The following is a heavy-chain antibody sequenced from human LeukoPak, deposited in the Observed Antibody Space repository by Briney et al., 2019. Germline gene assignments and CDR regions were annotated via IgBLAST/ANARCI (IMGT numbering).Heavy chain of an antibody. CDR3: AREGWPQQPPRD. V-gene: IGHV1-18*01. J-gene: IGHJ4*02. Sequence: ASVKVSCKASGYTFTSYGISWVRQAPGQGLEWMGWISAHDGNTNYAQKLQGRVTMTTDTSTSTAYMELRSLRSDDTAVSYCAREGWPQQPPRDWGQGTLVTVSS. CDR2: ISAHDGNT. D-gene: IGHD5-24*01. CDR1: GYTFTSYG.